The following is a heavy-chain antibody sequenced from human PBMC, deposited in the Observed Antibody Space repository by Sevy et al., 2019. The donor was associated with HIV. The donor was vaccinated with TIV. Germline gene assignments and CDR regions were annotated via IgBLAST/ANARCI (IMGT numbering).Heavy chain of an antibody. CDR3: AREGCSKPHDY. CDR2: FSFGCGKI. D-gene: IGHD2-2*01. CDR1: GFTLSNYA. J-gene: IGHJ4*02. Sequence: GGSLRLSCAASGFTLSNYAMSWVRQAPGKGLEWVSTFSFGCGKINYADSVKGRFTISRDNSKNTLYLQMNSLRAEDTALYYRAREGCSKPHDYWGQGTLVTVSS. V-gene: IGHV3-23*01.